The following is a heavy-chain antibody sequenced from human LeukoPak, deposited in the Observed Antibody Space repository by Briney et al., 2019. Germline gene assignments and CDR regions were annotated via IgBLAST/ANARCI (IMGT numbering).Heavy chain of an antibody. CDR1: GFTFSSYE. Sequence: PGGSLRLSCAASGFTFSSYEMNWVRQAPGKGLEWVPYISSSGSTIYYADSVKGRFTISRDNAKNSLYLQMDSLRAEDTAVYYCARDGDWNPPDYWGQGTLVTVSS. CDR2: ISSSGSTI. D-gene: IGHD1-1*01. CDR3: ARDGDWNPPDY. V-gene: IGHV3-48*03. J-gene: IGHJ4*02.